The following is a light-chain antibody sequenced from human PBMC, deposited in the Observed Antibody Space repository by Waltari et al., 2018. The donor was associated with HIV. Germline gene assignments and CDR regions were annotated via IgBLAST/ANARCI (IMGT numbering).Light chain of an antibody. CDR3: SSYTSSSTLGV. J-gene: IGLJ1*01. CDR2: DVS. V-gene: IGLV2-14*03. Sequence: QSALTQPASVSGSPGQSITISCTGTSSDIGGYNYVSWYQQHPGKAPKLMISDVSHRPSGVSTSFSGSKSGNTASLTISGLQAEDEADYYCSSYTSSSTLGVFGSGTKVTVL. CDR1: SSDIGGYNY.